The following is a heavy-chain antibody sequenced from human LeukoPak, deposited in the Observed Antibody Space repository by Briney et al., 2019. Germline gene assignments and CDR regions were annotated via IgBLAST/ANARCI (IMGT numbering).Heavy chain of an antibody. Sequence: GGSLRLSCAASGFTFSSFGMHWVRQAPGKGLEWVAIIWYDGSNKYYADSVKGRFTISRDNSKNTLDLQMNSLRAEDTAVYYCARDLGRGPSVFDQWGQGTLVTVSS. CDR3: ARDLGRGPSVFDQ. V-gene: IGHV3-33*01. CDR2: IWYDGSNK. CDR1: GFTFSSFG. D-gene: IGHD7-27*01. J-gene: IGHJ4*02.